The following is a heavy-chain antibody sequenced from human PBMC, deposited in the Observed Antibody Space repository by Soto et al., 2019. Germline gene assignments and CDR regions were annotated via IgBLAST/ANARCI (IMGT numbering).Heavy chain of an antibody. J-gene: IGHJ4*02. D-gene: IGHD4-17*01. CDR1: GFSLSTSGVG. V-gene: IGHV2-5*02. CDR2: IYWDDDK. CDR3: AHTLAYITVTMGWVDY. Sequence: QITLKESGPTLVKPTQTLTLTCTFSGFSLSTSGVGVDWIRQPPGKALEWLALIYWDDDKRYSPSLKSRLTITKDTSKNQVVLTMTNMDPVDTATYYCAHTLAYITVTMGWVDYWGQGTLVTVSS.